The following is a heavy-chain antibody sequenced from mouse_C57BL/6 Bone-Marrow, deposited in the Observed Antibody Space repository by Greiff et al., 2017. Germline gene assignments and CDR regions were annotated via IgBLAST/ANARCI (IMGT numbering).Heavy chain of an antibody. J-gene: IGHJ2*01. CDR3: ANGTTVIYFDY. Sequence: DVKLVESGGGLVKPGGSLKLSCAASGFTFSDYGMHWVRQAPEKGLEWVAYISSGSSTIYYADTVKGRFTISRDNAQNTLFLQMTSLRSEDTAMYYCANGTTVIYFDYWGQGTTLTDSS. CDR2: ISSGSSTI. V-gene: IGHV5-17*01. CDR1: GFTFSDYG. D-gene: IGHD1-1*01.